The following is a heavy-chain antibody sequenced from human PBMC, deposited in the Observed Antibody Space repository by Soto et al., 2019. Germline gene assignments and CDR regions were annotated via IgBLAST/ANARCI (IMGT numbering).Heavy chain of an antibody. J-gene: IGHJ4*02. CDR2: IYYSGNT. CDR1: GGSIGSTSYY. D-gene: IGHD2-8*01. Sequence: SETLSLTCAVSGGSIGSTSYYWGWIRQPPGKGLEWIGSIYYSGNTYYNPSLKSRVTISVDTSNNQFSLKLSSVTAADTAVYYCARMGAQNLVLMVYALKPFDYWGQGTLVTVSS. CDR3: ARMGAQNLVLMVYALKPFDY. V-gene: IGHV4-39*01.